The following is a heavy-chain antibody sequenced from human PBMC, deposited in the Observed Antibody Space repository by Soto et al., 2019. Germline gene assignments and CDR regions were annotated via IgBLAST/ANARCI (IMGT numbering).Heavy chain of an antibody. V-gene: IGHV1-69*08. D-gene: IGHD2-15*01. Sequence: QVQLVQSGAEVKKPGSSVKVSCKASGGTFSSYTISWVRQAPGQGLEWMGRIIPILGIANYAQKFQGRVTITADKSTSTAYMELSSLRSEDTAVYYCARDQSGGSCYSSCPGDYWGQGTLVTVSS. CDR1: GGTFSSYT. J-gene: IGHJ4*02. CDR2: IIPILGIA. CDR3: ARDQSGGSCYSSCPGDY.